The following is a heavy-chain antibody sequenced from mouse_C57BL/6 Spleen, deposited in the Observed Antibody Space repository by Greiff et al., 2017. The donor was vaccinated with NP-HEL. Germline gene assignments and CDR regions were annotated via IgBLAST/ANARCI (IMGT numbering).Heavy chain of an antibody. Sequence: QVQLQQPGAELVRPGTSVKLSCKASGYTFTSYWMHWVKQRPGQGLEWIGVIDPSDSYTNYNQKFKGKATLTVDTSSSTAYMQLSSLTSEDSAVYYCARRYSNYEDYAMDYWGQGTSVTVSS. CDR1: GYTFTSYW. V-gene: IGHV1-59*01. CDR2: IDPSDSYT. D-gene: IGHD2-5*01. CDR3: ARRYSNYEDYAMDY. J-gene: IGHJ4*01.